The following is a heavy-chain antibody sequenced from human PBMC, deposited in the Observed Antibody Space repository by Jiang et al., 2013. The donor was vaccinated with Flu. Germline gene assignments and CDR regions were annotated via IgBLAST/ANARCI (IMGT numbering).Heavy chain of an antibody. J-gene: IGHJ3*02. CDR3: ARDHAYAFDI. CDR1: GFNLRDHW. CDR2: INQDGSQK. V-gene: IGHV3-7*03. Sequence: SGFNLRDHWMSWVRQAPGKALEWVANINQDGSQKYYVDSVKGRLTISRDNAKNSLFLQIDSLRAEDTALYYCARDHAYAFDIWGQGTLVSV.